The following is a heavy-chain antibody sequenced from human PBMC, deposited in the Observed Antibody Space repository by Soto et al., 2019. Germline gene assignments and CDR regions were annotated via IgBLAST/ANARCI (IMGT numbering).Heavy chain of an antibody. CDR1: GGTFSSYT. J-gene: IGHJ4*02. D-gene: IGHD6-19*01. CDR3: ARDGSGWYFDY. Sequence: QVQLVQSGAEVKKPESSVKVSCKASGGTFSSYTISWVRQAPGQGLEWMGRIIPILGIANYAQKFQGRVTITADKSTSTAYMELSSLRSEDTAVYYCARDGSGWYFDYWGQGTLVTVSS. CDR2: IIPILGIA. V-gene: IGHV1-69*08.